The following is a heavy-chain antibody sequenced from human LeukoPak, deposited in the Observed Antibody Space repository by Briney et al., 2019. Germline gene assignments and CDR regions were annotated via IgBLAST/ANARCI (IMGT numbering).Heavy chain of an antibody. V-gene: IGHV1-24*01. CDR1: GYTLTELS. Sequence: GALVKVSCKVSGYTLTELSMHWVRQAPGKGLEWMGGFDPEDGETIYAQKFQGRVTMTEDTSTDTAYMELSSLRSEDTAVYYCATTPPYSAGTRYYYYGMDVWGQGTTVTVSS. J-gene: IGHJ6*02. D-gene: IGHD6-19*01. CDR3: ATTPPYSAGTRYYYYGMDV. CDR2: FDPEDGET.